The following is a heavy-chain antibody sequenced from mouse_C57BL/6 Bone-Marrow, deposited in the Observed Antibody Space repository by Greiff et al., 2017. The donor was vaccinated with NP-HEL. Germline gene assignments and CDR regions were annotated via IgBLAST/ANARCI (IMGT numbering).Heavy chain of an antibody. CDR1: GFTFSSYA. V-gene: IGHV5-4*03. Sequence: EVKLMESGGGLVKPGGSLKLSCAASGFTFSSYAMSWVRQTPEKWLEWVATISDGGSYTYYPDNVKGRFTISRDNAKNNLYLQMSHLKSEDTAMYYCARKETYYSKWYAMDYGGQGTSVTVSS. D-gene: IGHD2-5*01. CDR2: ISDGGSYT. J-gene: IGHJ4*01. CDR3: ARKETYYSKWYAMDY.